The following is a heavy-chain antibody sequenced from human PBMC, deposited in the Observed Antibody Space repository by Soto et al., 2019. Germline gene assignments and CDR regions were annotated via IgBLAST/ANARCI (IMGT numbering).Heavy chain of an antibody. V-gene: IGHV6-1*01. J-gene: IGHJ5*01. D-gene: IGHD2-15*01. CDR3: ARLVGNSWLDS. CDR2: TYYRSKWYH. Sequence: SQTLSLTCAISGESVSANSATCDWIRQSPSRGLEWLGRTYYRSKWYHDYALSVKGRITINPDTSNNQLSLQLNSVTPDDTAVYYCARLVGNSWLDSWGQGTLVTVS. CDR1: GESVSANSAT.